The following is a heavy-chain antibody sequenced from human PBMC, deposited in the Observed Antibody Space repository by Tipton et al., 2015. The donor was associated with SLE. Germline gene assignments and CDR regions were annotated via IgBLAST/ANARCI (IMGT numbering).Heavy chain of an antibody. CDR3: ANLAAAGHHGMDV. Sequence: TLSLTCAVYGGSFSGYYWSWIRQPPGKGLEWIGEINHSGSTNYNPSLKSRVTISVDTSKNQFSLKLSSVTAAATAVYYCANLAAAGHHGMDVWGQGTTVTVSS. CDR2: INHSGST. J-gene: IGHJ6*02. D-gene: IGHD6-13*01. CDR1: GGSFSGYY. V-gene: IGHV4-34*01.